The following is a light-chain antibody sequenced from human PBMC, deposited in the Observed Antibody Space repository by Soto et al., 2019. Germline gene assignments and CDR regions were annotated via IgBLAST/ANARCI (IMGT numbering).Light chain of an antibody. CDR3: SSYTSSGTFV. V-gene: IGLV2-14*01. CDR2: DVS. J-gene: IGLJ1*01. Sequence: QSALTQPASVSGSPGQSITISCTGTSSDLGDYNYVSWYQQNPGKAPQLMIYDVSNRPSGVSNRFSGSKSGNTASLTISGLQADYEADYYCSSYTSSGTFVFGTGTKVTVL. CDR1: SSDLGDYNY.